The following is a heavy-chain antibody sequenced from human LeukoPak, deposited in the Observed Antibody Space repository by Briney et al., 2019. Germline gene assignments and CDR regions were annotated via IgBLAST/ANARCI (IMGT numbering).Heavy chain of an antibody. Sequence: GGSLRLSCAASGFTFSDYYMSWIRQAPGKGLEWISYISSSDSPRFYADSVKGRFTISRDNAKKSLFLQMDSLRAEDTAVYYCARSAFAEGYFDLWGRGTLVTASS. J-gene: IGHJ2*01. CDR2: ISSSDSPR. V-gene: IGHV3-11*01. CDR3: ARSAFAEGYFDL. CDR1: GFTFSDYY.